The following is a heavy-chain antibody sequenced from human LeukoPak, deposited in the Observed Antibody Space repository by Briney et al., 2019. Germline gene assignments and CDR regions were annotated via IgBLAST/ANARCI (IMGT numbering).Heavy chain of an antibody. D-gene: IGHD1-26*01. V-gene: IGHV1-2*02. J-gene: IGHJ5*02. CDR3: ARAGLYSGSYYWFDP. CDR2: INPNSGGT. CDR1: GYTFTGYY. Sequence: ASVKVSCKASGYTFTGYYMHWVRQAPGQGLEWMGWINPNSGGTNYAQTFQGRVTMTRDTSISTAYMELSRLRSDDTAVYYCARAGLYSGSYYWFDPWGQGTLVTVSS.